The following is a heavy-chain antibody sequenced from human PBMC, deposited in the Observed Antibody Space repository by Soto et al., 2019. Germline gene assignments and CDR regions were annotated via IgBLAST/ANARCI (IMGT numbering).Heavy chain of an antibody. CDR1: GFTFRNYG. V-gene: IGHV3-30*03. J-gene: IGHJ3*02. CDR3: AVAEDDYGDYGADSFDI. Sequence: QLVESGGGVVQPGRSLRLSCAASGFTFRNYGIHWVRQAPGKGLEWVGVESYDGSNKFYAESVKGRFTISRDNSKSTVYLQMNSLRTEDTAVYYCAVAEDDYGDYGADSFDIWGQGTMVTVSS. CDR2: ESYDGSNK. D-gene: IGHD4-17*01.